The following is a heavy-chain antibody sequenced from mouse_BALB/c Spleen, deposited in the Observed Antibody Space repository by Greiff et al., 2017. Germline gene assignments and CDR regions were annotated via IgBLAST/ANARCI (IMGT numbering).Heavy chain of an antibody. CDR2: IRNKANGYTT. J-gene: IGHJ2*01. CDR3: ARDPSYDYDAGYYFDY. Sequence: DVKLVESGGGLVQPGGSLRLSCATSGFTFTDYYMSWVRQPPGKALEWLGFIRNKANGYTTEYSASVKGRFTISRDNSQSILYLQMNTLRAEDSATYYCARDPSYDYDAGYYFDYWGQGTTLTVSS. D-gene: IGHD2-4*01. V-gene: IGHV7-3*02. CDR1: GFTFTDYY.